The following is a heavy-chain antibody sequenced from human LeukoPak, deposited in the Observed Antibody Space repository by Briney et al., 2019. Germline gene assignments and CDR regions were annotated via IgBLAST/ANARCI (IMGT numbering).Heavy chain of an antibody. J-gene: IGHJ6*04. Sequence: GGSLRLSCSVSGFTSSSYEMNWVRQAPGKGLEWVSYISSSGSTIYYADSMKGRFTISRDNAKNSLYLQMNSLRAEDTAVYYCAELGITMIGGVWGKGTTVTISS. CDR2: ISSSGSTI. D-gene: IGHD3-10*02. V-gene: IGHV3-48*03. CDR3: AELGITMIGGV. CDR1: GFTSSSYE.